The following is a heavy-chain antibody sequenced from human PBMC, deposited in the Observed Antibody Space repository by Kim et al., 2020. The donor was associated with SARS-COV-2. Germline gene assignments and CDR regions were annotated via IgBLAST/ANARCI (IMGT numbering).Heavy chain of an antibody. CDR1: GFTFSSYA. CDR3: ARAVGLYSSGWYYGMDV. Sequence: GGSLRLSCAASGFTFSSYAMHWVRQAPGKGLEWVAVISYDGSNKYYADSVKGRFTISRDNSKNTLYLQMNSLRAEDTAVYYCARAVGLYSSGWYYGMDVWGQGTTVTVSS. J-gene: IGHJ6*02. D-gene: IGHD6-19*01. V-gene: IGHV3-30-3*01. CDR2: ISYDGSNK.